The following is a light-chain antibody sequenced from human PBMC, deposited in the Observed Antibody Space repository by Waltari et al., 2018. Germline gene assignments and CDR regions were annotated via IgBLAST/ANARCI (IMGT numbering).Light chain of an antibody. CDR2: AVS. CDR3: SSYAGSSKGV. Sequence: QSALTQPASVSGSPGQPITISCPGTSSDVGNYKRVSWYQQHPGKAPKLMIYAVSKRPSGVSDRFSGSKSGDMASLTISGLQPEDEAEYFCSSYAGSSKGVFGGGTKVTVL. CDR1: SSDVGNYKR. V-gene: IGLV2-23*02. J-gene: IGLJ2*01.